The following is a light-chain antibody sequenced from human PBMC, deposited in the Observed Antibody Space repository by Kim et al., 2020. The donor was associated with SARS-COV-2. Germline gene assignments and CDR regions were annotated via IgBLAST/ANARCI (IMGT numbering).Light chain of an antibody. V-gene: IGKV1-16*01. CDR2: ATT. J-gene: IGKJ2*02. CDR1: QNFSHY. CDR3: QQYNSYPRT. Sequence: SASVGDRVTITCRASQNFSHYFAWFQVKPGKAPKSLIYATTSLHSGVPPRFSGSGSGTDFTLTISNLQPEDFATYYCQQYNSYPRTFGQGTKLEI.